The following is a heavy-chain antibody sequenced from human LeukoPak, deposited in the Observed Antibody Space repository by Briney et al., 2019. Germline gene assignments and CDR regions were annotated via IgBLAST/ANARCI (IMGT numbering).Heavy chain of an antibody. D-gene: IGHD3-10*01. V-gene: IGHV4-59*01. CDR3: ARSGGHLDY. CDR2: IYYSGST. Sequence: GSLRLSCAASGFTFSNAWMSWVRQAPGKGLEWIGYIYYSGSTNYNPSLKSRVTISVDTSKNQFSLKLSSVTAADTAVYYCARSGGHLDYWGQGTLVTVSS. CDR1: GFTFSNAW. J-gene: IGHJ4*02.